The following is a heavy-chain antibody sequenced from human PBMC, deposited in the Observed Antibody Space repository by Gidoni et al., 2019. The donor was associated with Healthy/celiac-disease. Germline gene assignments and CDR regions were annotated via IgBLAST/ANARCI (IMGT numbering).Heavy chain of an antibody. CDR3: AREVRYCGGDCYMYNFDY. CDR2: INPNSGGT. CDR1: GYTFTGYY. V-gene: IGHV1-2*02. J-gene: IGHJ4*02. Sequence: QVQLVQSGAEVKKPGASVKVSCKASGYTFTGYYMHWVRQAPGQGLEWMGWINPNSGGTNYAQKFQGRVTMTRDTSISTAYMELSRLRSDDTAVYYCAREVRYCGGDCYMYNFDYWGQGTLVTVSS. D-gene: IGHD2-21*02.